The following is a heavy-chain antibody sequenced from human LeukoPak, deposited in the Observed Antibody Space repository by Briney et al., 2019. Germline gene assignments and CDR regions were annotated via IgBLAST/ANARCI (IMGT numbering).Heavy chain of an antibody. V-gene: IGHV4-30-2*01. Sequence: SQTLSLTCAVSGGSLSSGGCSWSWLRQPPGTGLEWLGYIYHSGSTYYIPSLKSRVTISVDRSKNQFSLKLSSVTAADTAVYYCARRANPGNYYYDSSGSREIWGQGTLVTVSS. D-gene: IGHD3-22*01. CDR1: GGSLSSGGCS. J-gene: IGHJ1*01. CDR2: IYHSGST. CDR3: ARRANPGNYYYDSSGSREI.